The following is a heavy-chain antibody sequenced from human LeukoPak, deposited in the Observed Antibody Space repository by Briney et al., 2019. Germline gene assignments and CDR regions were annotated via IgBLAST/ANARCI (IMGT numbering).Heavy chain of an antibody. J-gene: IGHJ4*02. CDR2: INAGNGNT. CDR3: ARDADSSWTYYFDY. Sequence: GASVKVSCKASGYTFTSYAMHWVGQAPGQRLEWMGWINAGNGNTKYSQKFQGRVTITRDTSASTAYMELSSLRSEDTAVYYCARDADSSWTYYFDYWGQGTLVTVSS. V-gene: IGHV1-3*01. D-gene: IGHD6-13*01. CDR1: GYTFTSYA.